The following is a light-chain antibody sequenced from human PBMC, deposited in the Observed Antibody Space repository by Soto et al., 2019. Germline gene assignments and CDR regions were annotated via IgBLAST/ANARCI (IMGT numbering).Light chain of an antibody. CDR1: QGISSF. V-gene: IGKV1-16*01. CDR2: DAS. Sequence: DIQMTQSPSSLSASVGDRVTITCRASQGISSFLAWFQQKPGKAPKSLIYDASTLQSGVSSRFSGSGSDTHFTLTISSLQPEDFATYYCQQYHSNPASFGQGTKVEIK. CDR3: QQYHSNPAS. J-gene: IGKJ1*01.